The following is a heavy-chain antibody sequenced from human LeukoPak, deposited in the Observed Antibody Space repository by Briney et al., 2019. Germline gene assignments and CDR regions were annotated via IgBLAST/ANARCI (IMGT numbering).Heavy chain of an antibody. CDR3: ARLTNLYSGSHWY. CDR1: GYSFTSYW. J-gene: IGHJ4*02. CDR2: IYPGDSDT. Sequence: GESLKISCKGSGYSFTSYWIAWVRQMAGKGLEWMGIIYPGDSDTRYSPSFQGQVTISADKFISTAYLQWSSLKASDTAMYYCARLTNLYSGSHWYWGQGTLVTVSP. D-gene: IGHD1-26*01. V-gene: IGHV5-51*01.